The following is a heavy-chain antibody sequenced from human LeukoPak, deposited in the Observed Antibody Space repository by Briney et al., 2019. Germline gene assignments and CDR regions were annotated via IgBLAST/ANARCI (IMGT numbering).Heavy chain of an antibody. CDR1: GFTLSSYW. Sequence: GGSLRLSCAASGFTLSSYWMSWVRQAPGKGVEWVANIKQDGSEKYYVDSVKGRFTISRDNAKNSLYLQMNSLRAEDTAVYYCARRWSSSLNHYFDYWGQGTLVTVSS. CDR2: IKQDGSEK. J-gene: IGHJ4*02. CDR3: ARRWSSSLNHYFDY. V-gene: IGHV3-7*01. D-gene: IGHD6-13*01.